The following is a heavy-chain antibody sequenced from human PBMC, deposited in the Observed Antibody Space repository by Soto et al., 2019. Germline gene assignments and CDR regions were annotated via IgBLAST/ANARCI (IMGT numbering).Heavy chain of an antibody. CDR1: GFTFSSYS. D-gene: IGHD2-8*01. Sequence: GGSLRLSCAASGFTFSSYSMTWVRQAPGKGLEWISYISTTSSSIYYADSVKGRFTISRDNAKSSLFLQMNSLRDEDTAVYYCARNGGAFDYWGKGALVTVSS. CDR3: ARNGGAFDY. CDR2: ISTTSSSI. V-gene: IGHV3-48*02. J-gene: IGHJ4*02.